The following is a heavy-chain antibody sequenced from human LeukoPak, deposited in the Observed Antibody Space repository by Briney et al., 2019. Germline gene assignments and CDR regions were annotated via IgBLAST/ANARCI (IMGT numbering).Heavy chain of an antibody. CDR1: AFTFRSYA. D-gene: IGHD4-23*01. Sequence: GGSLRLSCATSAFTFRSYAMNWVRQAPGKGLEWVSGISGSGGSTNYADSVKGRFTISRDNSKNTVYLQMNSLRAEDTAVYYCARGRPHGNDYWGQGTLVTVSS. J-gene: IGHJ4*02. CDR3: ARGRPHGNDY. CDR2: ISGSGGST. V-gene: IGHV3-23*01.